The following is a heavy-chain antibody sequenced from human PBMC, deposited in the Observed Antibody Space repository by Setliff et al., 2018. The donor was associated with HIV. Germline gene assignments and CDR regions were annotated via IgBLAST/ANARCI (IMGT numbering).Heavy chain of an antibody. CDR3: ARDNLANSYCSSRSCYAFDI. CDR2: KSLDGTNT. D-gene: IGHD2-2*01. V-gene: IGHV3-30*04. Sequence: GESLKISCAASGFSFSNYAMHWVRQAPGKGLEWVAVKSLDGTNTYYADSVKGRFTISRDNSKNTLYLQMNSLRAEDTAVYFCARDNLANSYCSSRSCYAFDIWGQGTMVTVSS. J-gene: IGHJ3*02. CDR1: GFSFSNYA.